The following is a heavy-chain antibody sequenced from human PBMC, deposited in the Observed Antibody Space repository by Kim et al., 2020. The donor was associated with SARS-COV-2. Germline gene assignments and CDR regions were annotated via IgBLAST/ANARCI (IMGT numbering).Heavy chain of an antibody. D-gene: IGHD2-15*01. Sequence: SETLSLICAVYGGSLSDSYWNWIRQPPGKGLEWIGEINQSGSTNYNPSFKGRFTISVDTSKNQFSLKLSSVTAADTAVYYCARGRTPGRSRAGVFHFWGQGTIVTVSS. J-gene: IGHJ4*02. V-gene: IGHV4-34*01. CDR2: INQSGST. CDR3: ARGRTPGRSRAGVFHF. CDR1: GGSLSDSY.